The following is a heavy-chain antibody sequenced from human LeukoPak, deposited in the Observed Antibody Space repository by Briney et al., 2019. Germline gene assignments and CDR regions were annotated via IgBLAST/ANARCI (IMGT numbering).Heavy chain of an antibody. D-gene: IGHD3-22*01. Sequence: PSETLSLTCTVSGGSISSYYWSWIRQPPGKGLEWIGYIYYSGSTNYNPSLKSRVTISVDTSKNQFSLKLSSVTAADTAVYYCAGSDYYDSSGYYHVRGAAPFDYWGQGTLVTVSS. CDR2: IYYSGST. V-gene: IGHV4-59*01. CDR3: AGSDYYDSSGYYHVRGAAPFDY. CDR1: GGSISSYY. J-gene: IGHJ4*02.